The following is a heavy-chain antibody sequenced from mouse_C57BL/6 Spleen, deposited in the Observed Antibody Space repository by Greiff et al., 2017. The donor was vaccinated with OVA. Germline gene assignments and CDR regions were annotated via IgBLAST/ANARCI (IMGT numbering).Heavy chain of an antibody. J-gene: IGHJ2*01. CDR2: ISDGGSYT. D-gene: IGHD4-1*01. Sequence: EVQRVESGGGLVKPGGSLKLSCAASGFTFSSYAMSWVRQTPEKRLEWVATISDGGSYTYYPDNVKGRFTISRDNAKNNLYLQMSHLKSEDTAMYYCARETGSHWGQGTTLTVSS. CDR1: GFTFSSYA. V-gene: IGHV5-4*01. CDR3: ARETGSH.